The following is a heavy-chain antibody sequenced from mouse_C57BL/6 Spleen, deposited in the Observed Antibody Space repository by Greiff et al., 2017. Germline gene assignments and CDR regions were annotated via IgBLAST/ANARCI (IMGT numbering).Heavy chain of an antibody. Sequence: EVKLQESGPVLVKPGASVKMSCKASGYTFTDYYMNWVKQSHGKSLEWIGVINPYNGGTSYNQKFKGKATLTVDKSSSTAYMELNSLTSEDSAVYYCARPHYYGSSHWYFDVWGTGTTVTVSS. CDR1: GYTFTDYY. D-gene: IGHD1-1*01. CDR2: INPYNGGT. CDR3: ARPHYYGSSHWYFDV. J-gene: IGHJ1*03. V-gene: IGHV1-19*01.